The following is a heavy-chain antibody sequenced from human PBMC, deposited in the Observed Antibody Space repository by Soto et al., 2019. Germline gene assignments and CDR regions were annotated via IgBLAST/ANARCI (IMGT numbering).Heavy chain of an antibody. D-gene: IGHD3-22*01. CDR3: PRGSLYNFDRSGTELWLDP. CDR2: INHSGST. J-gene: IGHJ5*02. V-gene: IGHV4-34*01. CDR1: GGSFSGYY. Sequence: PSETLSLTCAVYGGSFSGYYWSWSRQPPGKGLEWIGEINHSGSTNYNPSLKSRVTISVDTSKNQFSLKLSSVTVADTAVYYCPRGSLYNFDRSGTELWLDPSGQRALATVSS.